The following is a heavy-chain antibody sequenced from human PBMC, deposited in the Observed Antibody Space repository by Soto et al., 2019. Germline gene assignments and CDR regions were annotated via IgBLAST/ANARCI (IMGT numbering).Heavy chain of an antibody. CDR1: GYTFTSYD. J-gene: IGHJ5*02. CDR3: ARGEPSDCSSTSCYEILTVLDP. D-gene: IGHD2-2*01. V-gene: IGHV1-8*01. CDR2: MNPNSGNT. Sequence: GASVKVSCKASGYTFTSYDINWVRQATGQGLEWMGWMNPNSGNTGYAQKFKGRVTMTRNTSISTACMDMSSLRSEDTAVYYCARGEPSDCSSTSCYEILTVLDPWGQGTLVTVSS.